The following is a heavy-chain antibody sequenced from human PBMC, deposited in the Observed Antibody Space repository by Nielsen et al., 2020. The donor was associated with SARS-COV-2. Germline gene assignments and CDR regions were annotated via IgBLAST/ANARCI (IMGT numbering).Heavy chain of an antibody. J-gene: IGHJ4*02. CDR3: ARDGDYFDY. CDR2: IYYSGST. Sequence: WIRQPPGKGLEWIGYIYYSGSTNYNPSLKSRVTISVDTSKNQFSLKLSSVTAADTAVYYCARDGDYFDYWGQGTLVTVSS. D-gene: IGHD4-17*01. V-gene: IGHV4-59*01.